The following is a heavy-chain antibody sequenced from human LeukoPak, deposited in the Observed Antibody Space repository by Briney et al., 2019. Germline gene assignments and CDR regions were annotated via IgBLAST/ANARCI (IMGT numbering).Heavy chain of an antibody. Sequence: PPGGSLRLSCAASGFTFSSYAMSWVRQAPGKGLEWVSDISGSGGSTYSADSVKGRFTISRDNSKNTLYLQMHSLRAEDTAVYFCAKSQDGGRLFHFDYWGQGTLVTVSP. V-gene: IGHV3-23*01. CDR3: AKSQDGGRLFHFDY. J-gene: IGHJ4*02. D-gene: IGHD1-26*01. CDR2: ISGSGGST. CDR1: GFTFSSYA.